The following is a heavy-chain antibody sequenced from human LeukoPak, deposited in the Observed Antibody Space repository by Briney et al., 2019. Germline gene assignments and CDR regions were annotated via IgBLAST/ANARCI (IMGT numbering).Heavy chain of an antibody. D-gene: IGHD5-24*01. J-gene: IGHJ4*02. CDR2: IYPGDSET. CDR1: GYRFTTYW. V-gene: IGHV5-51*01. Sequence: GESLKISCKASGYRFTTYWIGWVRQMPGKGLEWMGFIYPGDSETKYSPSFQGQVTISADKSITTAFLQWSSLKASDTAMYHCAIINHPDGRVYWGQGTLVTVSS. CDR3: AIINHPDGRVY.